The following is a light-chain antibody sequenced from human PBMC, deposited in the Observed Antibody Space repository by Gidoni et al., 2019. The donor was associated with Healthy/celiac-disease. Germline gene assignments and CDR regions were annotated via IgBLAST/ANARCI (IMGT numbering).Light chain of an antibody. Sequence: DIQLTQSPSFLSASVGDRVTITCRASQGISSYLAWHQQKPGKAPKLLIYAASTLQSGVPSRFSGSGSATEFTLTISSLQPEDFATYYCQQLNSYPITFGQGTRLEIK. CDR1: QGISSY. CDR2: AAS. CDR3: QQLNSYPIT. V-gene: IGKV1-9*01. J-gene: IGKJ5*01.